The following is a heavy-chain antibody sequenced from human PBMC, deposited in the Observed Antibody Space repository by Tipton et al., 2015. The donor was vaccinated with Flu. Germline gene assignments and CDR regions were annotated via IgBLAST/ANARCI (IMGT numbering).Heavy chain of an antibody. V-gene: IGHV4-59*11. D-gene: IGHD3-16*01. J-gene: IGHJ3*02. CDR2: IYYSGSI. CDR3: AREWGDAFDI. Sequence: TLSLTCTVSGGSISSHYWSWIRRPPGKGLEWIGYIYYSGSISYNPSLKSRVTISVDTSKNQLSLKLSSVTAADTAVYYCAREWGDAFDIWGKGTMVTVSS. CDR1: GGSISSHY.